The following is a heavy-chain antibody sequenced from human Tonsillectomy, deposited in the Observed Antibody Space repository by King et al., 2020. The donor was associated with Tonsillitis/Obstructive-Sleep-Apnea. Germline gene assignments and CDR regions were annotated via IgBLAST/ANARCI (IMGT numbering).Heavy chain of an antibody. D-gene: IGHD3-16*01. CDR3: AGVRKVLGRAYNKKVLVI. Sequence: EVQLVESGGGLAQPGGSLRVSCAASGFNFNTYWMTWVRQAPGKGLEWVANIKEDGSEKYYVDSVKGRFTISRDNAKNSLYLQMKSLRVEDTAVYYCAGVRKVLGRAYNKKVLVIWGQGTRV. CDR2: IKEDGSEK. J-gene: IGHJ3*02. CDR1: GFNFNTYW. V-gene: IGHV3-7*04.